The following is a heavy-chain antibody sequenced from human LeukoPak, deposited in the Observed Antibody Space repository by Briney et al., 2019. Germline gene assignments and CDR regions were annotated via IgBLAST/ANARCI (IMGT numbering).Heavy chain of an antibody. D-gene: IGHD3-10*01. CDR2: IYYSGST. CDR1: GGSFSGYY. CDR3: ARSGLGMVRGVIISTLALGY. J-gene: IGHJ4*02. Sequence: PSETLSLTCAVYGGSFSGYYWSWIRQPPGKGLEWIGYIYYSGSTNYNPSLKSRVTISVDTSKNQFSLKLSSVTAADTAVYYCARSGLGMVRGVIISTLALGYWGQGTLVTVSS. V-gene: IGHV4-59*08.